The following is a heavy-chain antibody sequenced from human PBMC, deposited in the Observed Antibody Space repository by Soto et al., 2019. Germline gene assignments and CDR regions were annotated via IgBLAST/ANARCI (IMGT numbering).Heavy chain of an antibody. CDR2: INAGNGNT. CDR1: GYTFTSYA. D-gene: IGHD5-18*01. V-gene: IGHV1-3*01. CDR3: ARHEYSYGPWDY. J-gene: IGHJ4*02. Sequence: ASGKVSCKASGYTFTSYAMHWVRQAPGQRLEWMGWINAGNGNTKYSQKFQGRVTITRDTSASTAYMELSSLRSEDAAVYYCARHEYSYGPWDYWGQGTLVTVSS.